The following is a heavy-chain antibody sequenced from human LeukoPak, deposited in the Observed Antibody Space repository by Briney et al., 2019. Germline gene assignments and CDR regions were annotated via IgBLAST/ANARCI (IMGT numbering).Heavy chain of an antibody. CDR3: ACGDGYNFFQH. CDR1: GFTFSTAW. CDR2: INGDGRRI. D-gene: IGHD5-24*01. J-gene: IGHJ1*01. Sequence: GGSLRLSCVASGFTFSTAWMHWARQTPGKGLVWVSHINGDGRRINYADDVKGRFTISRDNAKNTLYLQMNSLRVEDTAVYYCACGDGYNFFQHWGQGTLVAVSS. V-gene: IGHV3-74*01.